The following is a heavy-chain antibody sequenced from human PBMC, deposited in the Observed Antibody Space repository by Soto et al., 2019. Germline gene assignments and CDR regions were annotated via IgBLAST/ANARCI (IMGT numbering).Heavy chain of an antibody. D-gene: IGHD2-21*01. Sequence: QVQLVESGGGVVQPGRSLSLSCAASGFTFSSYSMHWVRQAPGKGLEWVAAMSYDGNSKYFADSVKGRFTISRDNSKNTLSLQMNSLGAEDSAVYYCARGRTVRDHDDFDLWGQGTLVTVSS. CDR2: MSYDGNSK. CDR3: ARGRTVRDHDDFDL. CDR1: GFTFSSYS. V-gene: IGHV3-30-3*01. J-gene: IGHJ4*02.